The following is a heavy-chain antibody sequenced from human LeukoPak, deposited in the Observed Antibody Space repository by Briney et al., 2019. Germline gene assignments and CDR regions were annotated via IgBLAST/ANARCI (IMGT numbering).Heavy chain of an antibody. D-gene: IGHD3-3*01. V-gene: IGHV3-48*01. CDR2: ISSSSSTI. Sequence: GGSLRLSCAASGFTFSSYSMNWVRQAPGKGLEWVSYISSSSSTIYYADSVKGRFTISRDNSKNTLYLQMNSLRAEDTAVYYCAIGPRYSTETTNFDYWGQGTLVTVSS. CDR1: GFTFSSYS. CDR3: AIGPRYSTETTNFDY. J-gene: IGHJ4*02.